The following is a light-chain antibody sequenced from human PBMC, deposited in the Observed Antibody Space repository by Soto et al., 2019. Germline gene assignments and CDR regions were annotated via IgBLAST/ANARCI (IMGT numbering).Light chain of an antibody. Sequence: DIKMTQSPSSLSASVGARVTITCRANQSISDYLNWYQQKPGKAPKFLIYASSSLQSGVPSRFRGSGSGTDFTLTISSLQPEDFATYYCQQSYSTPTITFGQGTRLEIK. V-gene: IGKV1-39*01. J-gene: IGKJ5*01. CDR3: QQSYSTPTIT. CDR1: QSISDY. CDR2: ASS.